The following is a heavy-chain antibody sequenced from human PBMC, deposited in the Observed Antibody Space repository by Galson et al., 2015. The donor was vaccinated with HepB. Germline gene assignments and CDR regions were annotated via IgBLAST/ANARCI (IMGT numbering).Heavy chain of an antibody. V-gene: IGHV3-33*01. Sequence: SLRLSCATSGFTFTKYGMHWVRQAPGKGLEWVALIWSDGSDKNYADSVKGRFTISRDNSKNTVSLQMDSLRAEDTAVYYCARDRHYCGSPSCSRMGPNYWGQGTLVTVSS. CDR1: GFTFTKYG. D-gene: IGHD2-2*01. CDR2: IWSDGSDK. CDR3: ARDRHYCGSPSCSRMGPNY. J-gene: IGHJ4*02.